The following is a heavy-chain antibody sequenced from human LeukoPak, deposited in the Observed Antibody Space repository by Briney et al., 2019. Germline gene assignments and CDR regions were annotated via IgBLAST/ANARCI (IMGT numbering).Heavy chain of an antibody. CDR3: ARGGPFTGPISTPRASDY. D-gene: IGHD1-7*01. V-gene: IGHV3-64*04. CDR2: ITSKGGST. J-gene: IGHJ4*02. CDR1: GFTFRSYA. Sequence: GGSLRLSCSASGFTFRSYAMHWVRQAPGKGLEYLSTITSKGGSTYYADSVKGRFTISRDSSKNTVYLQMNSLRAEDTAVYHCARGGPFTGPISTPRASDYWGQGILVTVSS.